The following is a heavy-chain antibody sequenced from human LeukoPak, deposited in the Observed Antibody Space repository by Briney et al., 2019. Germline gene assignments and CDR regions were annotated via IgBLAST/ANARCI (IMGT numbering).Heavy chain of an antibody. Sequence: GSLRLSCAAFGFSVSNNYMTWVRQAPGKGLAWVSVIYSGGQTYYADSVKGRFTISRDNSMNTLYLQMSSLRADDTAVYYCARGRVGAAWGQGTLVTVSS. D-gene: IGHD1-26*01. CDR2: IYSGGQT. CDR1: GFSVSNNY. J-gene: IGHJ5*02. CDR3: ARGRVGAA. V-gene: IGHV3-66*01.